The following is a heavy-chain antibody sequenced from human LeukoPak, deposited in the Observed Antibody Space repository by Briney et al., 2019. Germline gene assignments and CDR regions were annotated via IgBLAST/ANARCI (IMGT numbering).Heavy chain of an antibody. CDR1: GFAFSIYA. V-gene: IGHV3-23*01. Sequence: PGGSLRLSCAASGFAFSIYAMSWVRQPPGKGLEWVSTISGGGDNTYYADSVKGRFTISRDNSKNTLYLQMNSLRAEDTAVYYCANQGYFDWLLPFDYWGQGTLVTVSS. CDR2: ISGGGDNT. CDR3: ANQGYFDWLLPFDY. D-gene: IGHD3-9*01. J-gene: IGHJ4*02.